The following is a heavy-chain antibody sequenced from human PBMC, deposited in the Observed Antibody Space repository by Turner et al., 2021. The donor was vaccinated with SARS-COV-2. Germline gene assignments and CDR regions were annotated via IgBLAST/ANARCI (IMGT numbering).Heavy chain of an antibody. Sequence: EVQLLESGGGLVQPGGSLRLSCAASGFTFSSYAMSWVRQAPGEGLEWVSCISGSGGSTYYADSVKGRFTISRDNSKNSLYLQMNSLRAEDTAVYYCAKADRVMIVVVITLFDYWGQGTLVTVSS. CDR3: AKADRVMIVVVITLFDY. CDR2: ISGSGGST. J-gene: IGHJ4*02. V-gene: IGHV3-23*01. D-gene: IGHD3-22*01. CDR1: GFTFSSYA.